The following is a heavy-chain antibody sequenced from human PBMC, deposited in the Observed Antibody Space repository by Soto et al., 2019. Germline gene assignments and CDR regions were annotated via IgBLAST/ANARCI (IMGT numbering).Heavy chain of an antibody. V-gene: IGHV3-21*01. Sequence: GGSLSLSCAASGFTFSSYSMNWVRQAPGKGLEWVSSISSSSSSYIYYADSVKGRFTISRDNAKNSLYLQMNSLRAEDTAVYYCARDHQDGGKDFDYWGQGTLVTVSS. CDR3: ARDHQDGGKDFDY. J-gene: IGHJ4*02. D-gene: IGHD2-15*01. CDR2: ISSSSSSYI. CDR1: GFTFSSYS.